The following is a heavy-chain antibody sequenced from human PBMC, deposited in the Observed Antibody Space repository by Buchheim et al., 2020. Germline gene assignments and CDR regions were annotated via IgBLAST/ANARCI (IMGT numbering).Heavy chain of an antibody. V-gene: IGHV3-7*01. D-gene: IGHD3-3*01. CDR1: GFTFSSYW. Sequence: EVQLVESGGGLVQPGGSLRLSCAASGFTFSSYWMSWVRQAPGKGLEWVANIKQDGSEKYYVDSVKGRFTISRDNAKNSLYMQMNSLRAEDTAVYYCAREGYDFWSSYYGPYYYGMDVWGQGTT. CDR2: IKQDGSEK. J-gene: IGHJ6*02. CDR3: AREGYDFWSSYYGPYYYGMDV.